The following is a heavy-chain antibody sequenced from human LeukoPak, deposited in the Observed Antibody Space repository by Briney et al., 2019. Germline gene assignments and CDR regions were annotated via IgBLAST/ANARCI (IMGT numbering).Heavy chain of an antibody. CDR3: AREGIAAPDPAGDY. J-gene: IGHJ4*02. D-gene: IGHD6-13*01. V-gene: IGHV3-21*01. CDR2: ISSSSSYI. Sequence: GGSLRLSCAASGFTFSSYSMNWVRQAPGKGLEWVSSISSSSSYIYYADSVKGRFTISRDNAKNSLYLQMNSLRAEDTAVYYCAREGIAAPDPAGDYWGQGTLVTVSS. CDR1: GFTFSSYS.